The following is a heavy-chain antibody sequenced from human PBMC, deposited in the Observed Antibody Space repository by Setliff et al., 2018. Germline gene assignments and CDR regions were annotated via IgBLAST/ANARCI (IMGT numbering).Heavy chain of an antibody. CDR3: RLANCSKNCEEALDY. D-gene: IGHD2-2*01. V-gene: IGHV1-18*01. CDR1: GYRFTTYG. J-gene: IGHJ4*02. Sequence: ASVKVSCKASGYRFTTYGINWVRQAPGQGLEWMGWISPYNGNTKYAQKFQGRVTMTADTSTSTAYMELRSLRFDDTAVYYFRLANCSKNCEEALDYWSQGTLVTVS. CDR2: ISPYNGNT.